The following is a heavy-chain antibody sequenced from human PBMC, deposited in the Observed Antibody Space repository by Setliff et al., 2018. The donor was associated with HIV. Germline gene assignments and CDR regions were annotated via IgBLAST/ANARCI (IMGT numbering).Heavy chain of an antibody. CDR2: INAGNGST. CDR1: GYTFTSHA. Sequence: ASVKVSCKASGYTFTSHAMNWLRQAPGQRLEWMGWINAGNGSTKYSQMFQGRVTITRDTSVSTTYLELSSLRSEDTAVYYCARGEDCSSSSSYYYYMDVWGTGTTVTVSS. V-gene: IGHV1-3*01. CDR3: ARGEDCSSSSSYYYYMDV. D-gene: IGHD2-2*01. J-gene: IGHJ6*03.